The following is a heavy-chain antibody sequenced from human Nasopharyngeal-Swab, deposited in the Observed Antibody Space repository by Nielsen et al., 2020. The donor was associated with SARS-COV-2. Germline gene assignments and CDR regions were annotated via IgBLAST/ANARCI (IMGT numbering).Heavy chain of an antibody. CDR2: INHSGST. CDR3: ARKFYYYYYYMDV. V-gene: IGHV4-34*01. J-gene: IGHJ6*03. Sequence: SQTLSLTCAVYGGSFSGYYWSWIRQPPGKGPEWIGEINHSGSTNYNPSLKSRVTISVDTSKNQFSLKLSSVTAADTAVYYCARKFYYYYYYMDVWGKGTTVTVSS. CDR1: GGSFSGYY.